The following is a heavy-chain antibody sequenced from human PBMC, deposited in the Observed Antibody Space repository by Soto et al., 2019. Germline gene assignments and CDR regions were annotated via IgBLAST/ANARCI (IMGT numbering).Heavy chain of an antibody. CDR2: IIPKLGSA. Sequence: QVQLVQSGAEVKEPGSSVKVSCKASGGGNLRDYRTTWVRRAPGQGLEWMGGIIPKLGSANYAQNFQGRVTVTADECTNTVYMELRSLRSDDTAVYYCARVGDGYNFGAVYGGQGTPVTVSS. V-gene: IGHV1-69*01. CDR3: ARVGDGYNFGAVY. J-gene: IGHJ4*02. CDR1: GGGNLRDYR. D-gene: IGHD2-21*01.